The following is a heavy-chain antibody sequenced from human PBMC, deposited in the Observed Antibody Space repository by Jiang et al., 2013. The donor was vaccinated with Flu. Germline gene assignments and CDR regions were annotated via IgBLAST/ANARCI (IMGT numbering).Heavy chain of an antibody. J-gene: IGHJ5*02. V-gene: IGHV4-39*01. CDR2: IYYSGGT. Sequence: LLKPSETLSLTCTVSGGSISSSSYYWGWIRQPPGKGLEWIGSIYYSGGTYYNPSLKSRVTISVDTSKNQFSLKLSSVTAADTAVYYCARHVRDILTSNWFDPWGQGTLVTVSS. CDR1: GGSISSSSYY. D-gene: IGHD3-9*01. CDR3: ARHVRDILTSNWFDP.